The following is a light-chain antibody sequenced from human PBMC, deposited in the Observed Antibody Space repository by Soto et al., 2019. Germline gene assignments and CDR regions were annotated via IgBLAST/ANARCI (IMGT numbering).Light chain of an antibody. Sequence: DIQLTQSPSSLSASVGDRVTITCRASQTINIYLNWYRQKPGKAPELLIYAASSLQTGVQSTCSGSGSGTDFTLTISSLQREDFATYYYQQSFDSPLTFGGGTKVEIK. CDR2: AAS. V-gene: IGKV1-39*01. J-gene: IGKJ4*01. CDR1: QTINIY. CDR3: QQSFDSPLT.